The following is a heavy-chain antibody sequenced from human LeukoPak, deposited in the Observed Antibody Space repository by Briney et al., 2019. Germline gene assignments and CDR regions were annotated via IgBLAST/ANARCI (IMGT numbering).Heavy chain of an antibody. CDR3: ARGDITPDAFDI. D-gene: IGHD2-15*01. V-gene: IGHV1-3*01. J-gene: IGHJ3*02. Sequence: ASVKVSCKASGYTFTSYAMHWVRQAPGQRLEWMGWINAGNGNTKYSQKFQGRVTITRDTSASTAYMELSSLRSEDTAVYYCARGDITPDAFDIWGQGTMVTVSS. CDR2: INAGNGNT. CDR1: GYTFTSYA.